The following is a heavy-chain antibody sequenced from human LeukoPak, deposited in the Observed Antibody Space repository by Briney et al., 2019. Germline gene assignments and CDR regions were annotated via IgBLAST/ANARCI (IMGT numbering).Heavy chain of an antibody. CDR1: GGSISSYY. CDR2: IYTSGST. J-gene: IGHJ5*02. Sequence: SETLSLTCTVSGGSISSYYWSWIRQPAGKGLEWIGRIYTSGSTNYNPSLKSRVTMSVDTSKNQFSLKLRSVTAADTAVYYCARDVTENEQQLLHWGFRSPNWFDPWGQGTLVTVSS. D-gene: IGHD6-13*01. CDR3: ARDVTENEQQLLHWGFRSPNWFDP. V-gene: IGHV4-4*07.